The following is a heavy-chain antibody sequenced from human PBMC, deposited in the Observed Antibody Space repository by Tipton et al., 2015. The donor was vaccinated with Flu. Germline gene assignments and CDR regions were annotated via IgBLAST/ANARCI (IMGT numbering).Heavy chain of an antibody. D-gene: IGHD1-20*01. CDR1: GGSISSYY. CDR2: IYYSGST. J-gene: IGHJ3*02. Sequence: TLSLTCTVSGGSISSYYWSWIRQPPGKGLEWIGYIYYSGSTNYNPSLKSRVTISVDTSKNQFSLKLSSVTAADTAVYYCARDSHITGTTGAFDIWGQGTMATVSS. CDR3: ARDSHITGTTGAFDI. V-gene: IGHV4-59*01.